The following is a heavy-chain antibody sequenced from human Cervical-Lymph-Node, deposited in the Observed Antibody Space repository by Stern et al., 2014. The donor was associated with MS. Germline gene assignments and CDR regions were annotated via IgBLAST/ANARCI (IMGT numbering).Heavy chain of an antibody. CDR3: ARGNWNYEGMGY. CDR1: GFTFSNYG. Sequence: VQLEESGGGVVQPGRSLRLSCAASGFTFSNYGMHWVRQAPGKGLEWLAVIWYDGNKKYYADSVKGRFTIFSDNSKNTLFLQMSSLTAEDTALYYCARGNWNYEGMGYWGQGTLVTVSS. J-gene: IGHJ4*02. V-gene: IGHV3-33*01. D-gene: IGHD1-7*01. CDR2: IWYDGNKK.